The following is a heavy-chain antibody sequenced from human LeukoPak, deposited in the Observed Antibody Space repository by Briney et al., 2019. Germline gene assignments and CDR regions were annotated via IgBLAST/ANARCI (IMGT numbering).Heavy chain of an antibody. CDR3: ATHLGVAVAADAFDI. CDR2: INYSGST. Sequence: PSETLSLTCTVSGGSINTYFWTWLRQPRGKGLEWIGYINYSGSTNSNPSLKSRVAISVDTSKNQFSVKLRSLTAADTAAYYCATHLGVAVAADAFDIWGQGTMVTVAS. CDR1: GGSINTYF. V-gene: IGHV4-59*08. D-gene: IGHD6-19*01. J-gene: IGHJ3*02.